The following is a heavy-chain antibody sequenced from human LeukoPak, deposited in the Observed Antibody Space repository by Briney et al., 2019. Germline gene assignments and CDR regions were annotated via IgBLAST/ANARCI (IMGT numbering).Heavy chain of an antibody. D-gene: IGHD6-19*01. CDR3: AREGGSGWYHYYMDV. Sequence: SETLSLTCTVSGGSISSYYSSWIRQPPGKGLEWIGYIYYSGSTNYNPSLKSRVTISVDTSKNQFSLKLSSVTAADTAVYYCAREGGSGWYHYYMDVWGKGTTVTISS. V-gene: IGHV4-59*01. J-gene: IGHJ6*03. CDR1: GGSISSYY. CDR2: IYYSGST.